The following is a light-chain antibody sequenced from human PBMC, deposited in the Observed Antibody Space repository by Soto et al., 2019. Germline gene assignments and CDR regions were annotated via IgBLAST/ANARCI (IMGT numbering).Light chain of an antibody. Sequence: EIVMTQSPATLSVSPGESATLSCRASQSVSSNLAWYQQKPGQAPRLLVSGASNRATGTPARFSGSGSGTEVTLTISSLQSEDFAVYFCQQYNNWPPITFGQGTRLEIK. CDR2: GAS. CDR3: QQYNNWPPIT. V-gene: IGKV3-15*01. CDR1: QSVSSN. J-gene: IGKJ5*01.